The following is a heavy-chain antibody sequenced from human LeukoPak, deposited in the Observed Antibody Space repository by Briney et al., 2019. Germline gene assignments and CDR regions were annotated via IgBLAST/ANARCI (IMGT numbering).Heavy chain of an antibody. CDR1: GGSISTYY. Sequence: PSETLSLTCSVSGGSISTYYWTWIRQPPGKGLEWIGYIYYSGSTNYNPSLKSRVTISLDTSKNQFSLKLSSVTAADTAVYYCAREDYYDSLYYFDYWGQGTLVTVSS. CDR3: AREDYYDSLYYFDY. J-gene: IGHJ4*02. D-gene: IGHD3-22*01. V-gene: IGHV4-59*01. CDR2: IYYSGST.